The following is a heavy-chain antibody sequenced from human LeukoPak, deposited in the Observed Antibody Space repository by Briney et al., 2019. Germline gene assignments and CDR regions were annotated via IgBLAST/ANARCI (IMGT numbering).Heavy chain of an antibody. CDR3: ARGKCSGSGCSLQVRRLDY. J-gene: IGHJ4*02. D-gene: IGHD6-25*01. Sequence: PGGSLRLSCAASGFTFRDYSMHWVRLSPGKGLEWVTVTSFDENTKFYSDSVRGRFTISRDNSKNTLFLQMNSLRAEDTAVYYCARGKCSGSGCSLQVRRLDYWGQGTLATVSS. CDR1: GFTFRDYS. V-gene: IGHV3-30*01. CDR2: TSFDENTK.